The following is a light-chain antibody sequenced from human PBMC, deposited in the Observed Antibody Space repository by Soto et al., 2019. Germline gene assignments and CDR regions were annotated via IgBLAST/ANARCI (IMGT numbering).Light chain of an antibody. Sequence: QSFLTQPPSASGTPGQRVTISCSGSASNIGSKSVNWYQQFPGTAPKLLIYSSIYRPSGVPARMSASKSGTSASLAISGLQSEDEADYFCAAWDDSLEEYVFGTGTKVTVL. J-gene: IGLJ1*01. V-gene: IGLV1-44*01. CDR3: AAWDDSLEEYV. CDR2: SSI. CDR1: ASNIGSKS.